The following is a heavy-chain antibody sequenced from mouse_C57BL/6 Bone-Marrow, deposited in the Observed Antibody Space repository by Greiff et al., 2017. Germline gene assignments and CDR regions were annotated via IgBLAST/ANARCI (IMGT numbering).Heavy chain of an antibody. D-gene: IGHD2-3*01. J-gene: IGHJ3*01. CDR2: IHPNSGST. Sequence: QVQLQQPGAELVKPGASVTLSCKASGYTFTSYWMHWVQQRPGQGLEWIGMIHPNSGSTNYNETFKSKATLTVDNTTSTVYMQHSSLTSEYSAVYYCAREGWLLPPFAYWGQGTLVTVSA. V-gene: IGHV1-64*01. CDR3: AREGWLLPPFAY. CDR1: GYTFTSYW.